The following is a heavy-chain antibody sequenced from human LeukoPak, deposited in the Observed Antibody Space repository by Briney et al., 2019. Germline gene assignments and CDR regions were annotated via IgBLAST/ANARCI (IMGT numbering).Heavy chain of an antibody. CDR1: GFTFSSYG. CDR2: IWYDGSNK. CDR3: ARDRHVTMIVSGYSYDDAFDI. V-gene: IGHV3-33*01. J-gene: IGHJ3*02. Sequence: GGSLRLSCAASGFTFSSYGMHWVRQAPGKGLEWVAVIWYDGSNKYYADSVKGRFTITRDNSKNTLYLQMNSLRAEDTAVYYCARDRHVTMIVSGYSYDDAFDIWGQGTMVTVSS. D-gene: IGHD3-22*01.